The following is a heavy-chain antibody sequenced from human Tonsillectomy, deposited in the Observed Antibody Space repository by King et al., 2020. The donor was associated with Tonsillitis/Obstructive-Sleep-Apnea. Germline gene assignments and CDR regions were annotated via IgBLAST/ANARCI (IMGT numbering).Heavy chain of an antibody. CDR3: ARDSEFITIFGAYYYMDV. D-gene: IGHD3-3*01. CDR2: ISSSSSYT. J-gene: IGHJ6*03. Sequence: VQLVESGGGLVKPGGSLRLSCAASGFTFSDYYMSWIRQAPGKGLEWGSYISSSSSYTNYADVVKGRFTISRDNAKNSLYLQMNSLRAEDTAVYYCARDSEFITIFGAYYYMDVWGKGTTVTVSS. V-gene: IGHV3-11*05. CDR1: GFTFSDYY.